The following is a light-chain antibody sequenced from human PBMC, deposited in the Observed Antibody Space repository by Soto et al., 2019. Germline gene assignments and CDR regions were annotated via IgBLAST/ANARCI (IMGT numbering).Light chain of an antibody. CDR1: QSLRTNS. CDR2: GVY. CDR3: QQRSNGPPIT. J-gene: IGKJ5*01. V-gene: IGKV3D-20*02. Sequence: TPSPRTLSLPPAARAPLSCSSSQSLRTNSLAWYQQKPGQAPRLLISGVYSRAAGIPDRFSGSGSGTDFTLTISRLEPEDFAVYYCQQRSNGPPITFGQGARLEIK.